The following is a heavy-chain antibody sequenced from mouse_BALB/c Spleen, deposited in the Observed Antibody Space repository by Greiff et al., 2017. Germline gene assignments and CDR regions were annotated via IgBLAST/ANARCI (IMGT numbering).Heavy chain of an antibody. CDR3: ARREYYGSSYWYFDV. Sequence: EVKLLESGGGLVQPGGSLKLSCAASGFDFSRYWMSWVRQAPGKGLEWIGEINPDSSTINYTPSLKDKFIISRDNAKNTLYLQMSKVRSEDTALYYCARREYYGSSYWYFDVWGAGTTVTVSS. V-gene: IGHV4-1*02. CDR2: INPDSSTI. J-gene: IGHJ1*01. CDR1: GFDFSRYW. D-gene: IGHD1-1*01.